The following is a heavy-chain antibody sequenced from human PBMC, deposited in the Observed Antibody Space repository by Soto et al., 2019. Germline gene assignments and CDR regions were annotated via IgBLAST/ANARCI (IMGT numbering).Heavy chain of an antibody. D-gene: IGHD2-2*01. CDR2: IKSKTDGGTT. J-gene: IGHJ4*02. Sequence: EVQLVESGGGLVKPGGSLRLSCAASGFTFSNAWMSWVRQAPGKGLEWVGRIKSKTDGGTTDYAAPVKGRFTISRDDSKNTLYLQMNSLKTEDTAVYYCTTDLVPAAGRAPDYWGQGTLVTDSS. CDR1: GFTFSNAW. CDR3: TTDLVPAAGRAPDY. V-gene: IGHV3-15*01.